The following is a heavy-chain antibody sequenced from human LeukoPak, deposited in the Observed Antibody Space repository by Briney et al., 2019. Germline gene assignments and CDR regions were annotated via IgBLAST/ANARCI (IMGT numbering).Heavy chain of an antibody. V-gene: IGHV3-33*01. D-gene: IGHD6-13*01. Sequence: GGFLRLSCAASGFTFSSYGMHWVRQAPGKGLEWVAVIWYDGSNKYYADSVKGRFTISRDNSKNTLYLQMNSLRAEDTAVYYCAIAAVGSWYFDLWGRGTLVTVSS. CDR3: AIAAVGSWYFDL. J-gene: IGHJ2*01. CDR2: IWYDGSNK. CDR1: GFTFSSYG.